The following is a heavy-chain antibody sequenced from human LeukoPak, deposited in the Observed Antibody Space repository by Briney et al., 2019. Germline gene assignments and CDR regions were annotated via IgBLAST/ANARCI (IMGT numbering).Heavy chain of an antibody. CDR1: GFTFSSYS. J-gene: IGHJ4*02. CDR2: ISSSSSYI. D-gene: IGHD1-26*01. Sequence: PGGSLRLSCAASGFTFSSYSMNWVRQAPGKGLEWVSSISSSSSYIYYADSVKGRFTISRDNAKNSLHLQMNSLRAEDTAVYYCARKGGTPSHYFDYWGQGTLVTVSS. V-gene: IGHV3-21*01. CDR3: ARKGGTPSHYFDY.